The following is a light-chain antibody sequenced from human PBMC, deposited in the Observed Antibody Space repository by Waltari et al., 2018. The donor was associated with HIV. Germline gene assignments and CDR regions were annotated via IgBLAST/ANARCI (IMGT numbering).Light chain of an antibody. V-gene: IGLV2-8*01. Sequence: QSALTQPPSASGPPGQSVTISCTGTSGDIGRYDFVSWYQFHPDKVPKLIIYEVSKRPSGVPDRFSGSKSGNTASLTVSGLQTDDEADYYCSSYASNNTVVVFGGGTKLTVL. CDR2: EVS. CDR1: SGDIGRYDF. CDR3: SSYASNNTVVV. J-gene: IGLJ2*01.